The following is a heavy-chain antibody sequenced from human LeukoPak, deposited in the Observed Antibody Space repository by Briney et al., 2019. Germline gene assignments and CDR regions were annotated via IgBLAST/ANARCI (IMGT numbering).Heavy chain of an antibody. CDR3: AREVGYYFDY. Sequence: SGRSLRLSCAASGFTFSSYAMHWVRQAPGKGLEWVAVISYDGSNKYYADSVKGRFTISRDNYKNTLYLQMNSMRAEDTAVYYCAREVGYYFDYWGQGTLVTVSS. J-gene: IGHJ4*02. V-gene: IGHV3-30*04. CDR2: ISYDGSNK. CDR1: GFTFSSYA.